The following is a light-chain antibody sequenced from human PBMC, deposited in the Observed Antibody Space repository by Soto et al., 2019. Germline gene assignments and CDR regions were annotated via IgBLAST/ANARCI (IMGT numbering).Light chain of an antibody. CDR3: QQYGSAPPIT. Sequence: IGLTKSPGTVSLYPGERVPLYCSSCVSVSSNYLAWYQQKPGQAPRLLIYGASTRATGIPDRFSGSGSGTDFTLTISRLEPEDFAVYYCQQYGSAPPITVGQGTRLEIK. J-gene: IGKJ5*01. V-gene: IGKV3-20*01. CDR1: VSVSSNY. CDR2: GAS.